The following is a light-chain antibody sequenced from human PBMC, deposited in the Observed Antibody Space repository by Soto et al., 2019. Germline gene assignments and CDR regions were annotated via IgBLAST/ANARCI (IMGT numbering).Light chain of an antibody. Sequence: ELVMTQSPATLSVSPGERATLSCRASQSINSDLAWYQQKPGQAPRLLIYGSARATGIPARFSGSGSGTDFTLTISRLEPEDFAVYYCQQYGSSGTFGQGTKVDIK. CDR3: QQYGSSGT. J-gene: IGKJ1*01. CDR1: QSINSD. V-gene: IGKV3-20*01. CDR2: GS.